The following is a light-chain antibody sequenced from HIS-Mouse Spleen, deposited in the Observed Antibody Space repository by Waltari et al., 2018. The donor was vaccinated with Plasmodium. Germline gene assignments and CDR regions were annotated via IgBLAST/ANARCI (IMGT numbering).Light chain of an antibody. CDR3: YSTDSSGNHRV. Sequence: SYELTPPPSVSVSPGQTARITCSGDALPKKYAYWYQQKSGQAPVLVIYEDSKRPTGIPERFSGSSSGTMATSTISGAQVEDEADYYCYSTDSSGNHRVFGGGTKLTVL. CDR2: EDS. J-gene: IGLJ3*02. V-gene: IGLV3-10*01. CDR1: ALPKKY.